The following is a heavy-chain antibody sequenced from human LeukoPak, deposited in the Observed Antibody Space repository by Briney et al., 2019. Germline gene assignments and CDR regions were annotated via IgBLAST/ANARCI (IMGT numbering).Heavy chain of an antibody. V-gene: IGHV3-7*04. CDR2: IQQDGSEK. CDR1: GFTFSDYW. Sequence: SGGSLRLSCAASGFTFSDYWMSWVRQAPGKGLEWVANIQQDGSEKYYVDSVKGRFTISRDNAKKSLFLQVSSLRGEDTAVYYCARVRGFSCGIDFGGQGTLVTVSS. J-gene: IGHJ4*02. D-gene: IGHD5-18*01. CDR3: ARVRGFSCGIDF.